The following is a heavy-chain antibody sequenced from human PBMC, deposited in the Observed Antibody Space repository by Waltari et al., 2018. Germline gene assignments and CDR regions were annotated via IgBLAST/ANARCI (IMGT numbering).Heavy chain of an antibody. J-gene: IGHJ5*02. V-gene: IGHV3-48*04. CDR1: GFTFNNQG. Sequence: EVYLEESGGGVVPPGGSLRLSGADSGFTFNNQGMSWLREATGTWLACLTHMISSSATIQYADSVKGRFTISRDNAKNSLFLQMNSLRVEDTSVFYCARAYSSGWYDLWGQGTLVTVSS. D-gene: IGHD6-19*01. CDR3: ARAYSSGWYDL. CDR2: MISSSATI.